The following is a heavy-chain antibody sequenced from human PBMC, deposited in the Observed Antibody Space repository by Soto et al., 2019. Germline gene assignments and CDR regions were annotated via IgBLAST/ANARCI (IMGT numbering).Heavy chain of an antibody. CDR1: GDSVSRGNYF. D-gene: IGHD2-2*02. Sequence: LSLTCTVSGDSVSRGNYFCSWIRQPPGKGLERIGYIYFSGSTNYKPSLESRVTISVDTSTNQFSLRLNSVTAADTAVYYGAKGPLGYCSSTSCYTFAFEIWGQGTMVTVSS. CDR2: IYFSGST. V-gene: IGHV4-61*01. CDR3: AKGPLGYCSSTSCYTFAFEI. J-gene: IGHJ3*02.